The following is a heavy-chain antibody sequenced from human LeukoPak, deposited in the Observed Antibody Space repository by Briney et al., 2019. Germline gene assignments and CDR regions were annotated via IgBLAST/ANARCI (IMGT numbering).Heavy chain of an antibody. J-gene: IGHJ4*02. D-gene: IGHD5-12*01. CDR3: ARGGRSSGYDWNYFDY. CDR2: IYYSGST. V-gene: IGHV4-59*11. CDR1: GGSISSHY. Sequence: PSETLSLTCTVSGGSISSHYWSWIRQPPRKGLEWIGYIYYSGSTNYNPSLKSRVTISVDTSKNQFSLKLSSVTAADTAVYYCARGGRSSGYDWNYFDYWGQGTLVTVSS.